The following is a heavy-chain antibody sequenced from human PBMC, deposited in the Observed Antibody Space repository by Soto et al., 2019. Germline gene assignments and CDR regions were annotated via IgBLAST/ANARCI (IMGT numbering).Heavy chain of an antibody. CDR2: IYYSGST. V-gene: IGHV4-61*01. D-gene: IGHD1-20*01. CDR1: GGSVSSGSYY. J-gene: IGHJ3*02. CDR3: ARSSNWNDGDASDI. Sequence: PSETMSLTCTVSGGSVSSGSYYWSWIRQPPGKGLEWIGYIYYSGSTNYNPSLKSRVTISVDTSKNQFSLKLSSVTAADTAMYYCARSSNWNDGDASDIWGQGTMVTVSS.